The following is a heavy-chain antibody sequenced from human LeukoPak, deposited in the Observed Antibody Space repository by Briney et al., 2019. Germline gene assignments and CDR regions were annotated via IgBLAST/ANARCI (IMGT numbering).Heavy chain of an antibody. D-gene: IGHD4-11*01. CDR3: ARDRDSNVFPYFDY. Sequence: GGSLRLSCAASGFTFSSYSMNWVRQAPGKGLEWVSSISSSSSYIYYADSVKGRFTISRDNAKNSPYLQMNSLRAEDTAVYYCARDRDSNVFPYFDYWGQGTLVTVSS. CDR2: ISSSSSYI. CDR1: GFTFSSYS. V-gene: IGHV3-21*01. J-gene: IGHJ4*02.